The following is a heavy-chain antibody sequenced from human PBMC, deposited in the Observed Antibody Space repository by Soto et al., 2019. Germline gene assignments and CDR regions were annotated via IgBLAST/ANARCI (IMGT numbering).Heavy chain of an antibody. J-gene: IGHJ5*02. Sequence: PSETLSLTCAVYGGSFSGYYWNWIRQPPGKGLEWIGEINHIGTINYNASLKSRVTISLDTSKNELLLKLSSVTAADTAVYYCARGRGFDPWGQGTLVTVSS. CDR1: GGSFSGYY. CDR2: INHIGTI. CDR3: ARGRGFDP. V-gene: IGHV4-34*01.